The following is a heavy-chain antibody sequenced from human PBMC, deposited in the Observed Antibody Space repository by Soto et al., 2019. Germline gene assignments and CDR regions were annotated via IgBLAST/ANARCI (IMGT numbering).Heavy chain of an antibody. CDR1: GFIFTSYA. V-gene: IGHV3-48*02. J-gene: IGHJ4*02. Sequence: GGSLRLSCAASGFIFTSYAMNWVRQAPGKGLEWVSYISSNSGTIYYTDSVKGRFTISRDNTKNSLYLQMNSLRDEDTAVYYCARDWYYYGSGSYYPFDYWGQGTLVTVPQ. CDR2: ISSNSGTI. D-gene: IGHD3-10*01. CDR3: ARDWYYYGSGSYYPFDY.